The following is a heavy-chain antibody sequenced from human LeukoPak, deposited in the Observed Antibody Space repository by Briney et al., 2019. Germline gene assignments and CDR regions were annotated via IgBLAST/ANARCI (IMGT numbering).Heavy chain of an antibody. V-gene: IGHV1-2*02. Sequence: KXSXXAXGYTFTSYYMHWVRQAPGQGLEWMGWINPNSGGTNYAQKFQGRVTMTRDTSISTAYMELSRLRSDDKAVYYCARXLWXGELFPSFDYWGQGTLVTVSS. CDR3: ARXLWXGELFPSFDY. CDR1: GYTFTSYY. J-gene: IGHJ4*02. D-gene: IGHD3-10*01. CDR2: INPNSGGT.